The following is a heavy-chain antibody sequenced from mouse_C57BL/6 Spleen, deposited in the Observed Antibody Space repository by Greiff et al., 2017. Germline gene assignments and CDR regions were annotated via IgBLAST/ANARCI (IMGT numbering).Heavy chain of an antibody. CDR1: GYTFTSYW. Sequence: QVQLQQPGAELVMPGASVKLSCKASGYTFTSYWMHWVKQRPGQGLEWIGEIDPSDSYTNYNQKFKGKSTLTVDKSSSTAYMQLSSLTSEDSAVYYCARFGYYGSNWYFDVWGTGTTVTVSS. D-gene: IGHD1-1*01. J-gene: IGHJ1*03. CDR3: ARFGYYGSNWYFDV. CDR2: IDPSDSYT. V-gene: IGHV1-69*01.